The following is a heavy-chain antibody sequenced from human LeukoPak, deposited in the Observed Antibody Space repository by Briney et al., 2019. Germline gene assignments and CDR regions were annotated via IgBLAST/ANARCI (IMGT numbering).Heavy chain of an antibody. CDR1: GGSISSYY. V-gene: IGHV4-4*09. CDR2: IYTSGST. D-gene: IGHD3-22*01. J-gene: IGHJ3*02. Sequence: SETLSLTCTVSGGSISSYYWSWIRQPPGKGLEWIGYIYTSGSTNYNPSLKSRVTISVDTSKNQFSLKLSSVTAADTAVYYCASPYYYDSSGYYYDRFAFDIWGQGTIVTVSS. CDR3: ASPYYYDSSGYYYDRFAFDI.